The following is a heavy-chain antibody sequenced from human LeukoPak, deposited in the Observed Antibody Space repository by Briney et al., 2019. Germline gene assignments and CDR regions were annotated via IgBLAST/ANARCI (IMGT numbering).Heavy chain of an antibody. CDR1: GFTFSSYA. Sequence: GGSLRLSCAASGFTFSSYAMNWVRQAPGKGLEWVSAITGSGGRTYYADSVKGRFTISRDNSKNTLYLQMHSLRAEDTAVYYCAKDRLRGGYGFDLMDYWGQGTLVTVSS. V-gene: IGHV3-23*01. D-gene: IGHD5-18*01. CDR3: AKDRLRGGYGFDLMDY. CDR2: ITGSGGRT. J-gene: IGHJ4*02.